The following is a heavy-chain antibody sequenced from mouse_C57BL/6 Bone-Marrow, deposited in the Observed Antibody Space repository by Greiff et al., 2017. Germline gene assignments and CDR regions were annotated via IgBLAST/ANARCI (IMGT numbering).Heavy chain of an antibody. D-gene: IGHD1-1*02. J-gene: IGHJ3*01. CDR1: GFNIKDDY. V-gene: IGHV14-4*01. Sequence: EVQLQQSGAELVRPGASVKLSCTASGFNIKDDYMHWVKQRPEQGLEWIGWIDPENGDTEYASKFQGKATITADTSSNTAYLQLSSLTSEDTAVYYCTTFNYRSRGGQGTLVTVSA. CDR3: TTFNYRSR. CDR2: IDPENGDT.